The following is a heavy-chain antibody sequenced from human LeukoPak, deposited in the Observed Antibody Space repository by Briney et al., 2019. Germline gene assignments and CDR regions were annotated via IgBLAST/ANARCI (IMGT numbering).Heavy chain of an antibody. Sequence: ASVKVSCKASGYTFTGYYIHWVRQSPGQGLEWMGWINPNSGGTNYAQKLQGRVTMTTDTSTSTAHMELRSLRSDDTAVYYCARQSGYSSSSASDYWGQGTLVTVSS. V-gene: IGHV1-2*02. CDR3: ARQSGYSSSSASDY. CDR1: GYTFTGYY. D-gene: IGHD6-6*01. J-gene: IGHJ4*02. CDR2: INPNSGGT.